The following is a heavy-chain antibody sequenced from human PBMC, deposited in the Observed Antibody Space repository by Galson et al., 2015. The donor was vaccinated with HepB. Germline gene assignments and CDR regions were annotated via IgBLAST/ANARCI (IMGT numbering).Heavy chain of an antibody. CDR2: ISSSSSYI. D-gene: IGHD6-19*01. J-gene: IGHJ4*02. CDR3: AVDEDIAVAGTRDY. V-gene: IGHV3-21*01. CDR1: GFTFSSYS. Sequence: SLRLSCAASGFTFSSYSMNWVRQAPGKGLEWVSSISSSSSYIYYADSVKGRFTISRDNAKNSLYLQMNSLRAEDTAVYYCAVDEDIAVAGTRDYWGQGTLVTVSS.